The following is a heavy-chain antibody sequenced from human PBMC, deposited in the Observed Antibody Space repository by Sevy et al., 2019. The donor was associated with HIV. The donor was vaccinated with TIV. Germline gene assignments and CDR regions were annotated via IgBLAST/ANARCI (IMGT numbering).Heavy chain of an antibody. Sequence: ASVKVSCKASGYTFTGYYMHWVRQAPGQGLEWMGRINPNSGGTNYAKKFQGRVTMTRETSIRTVYMDLSRLRSDDTAVYYCASAMTSYNYYYYYGMDVWGQGTTVTVSS. CDR3: ASAMTSYNYYYYYGMDV. CDR2: INPNSGGT. J-gene: IGHJ6*02. V-gene: IGHV1-2*06. CDR1: GYTFTGYY. D-gene: IGHD2-2*02.